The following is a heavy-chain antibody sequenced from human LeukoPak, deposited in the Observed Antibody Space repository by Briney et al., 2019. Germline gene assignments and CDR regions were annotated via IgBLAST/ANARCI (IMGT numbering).Heavy chain of an antibody. Sequence: SETLSLTCAVSGYSISSGYYWGWIRQPPGEGLEWIGSIYHSGSTYYNPSLKSRVTISVDTSKNQFSLKLSSVTAADTAVYYCANSYSSNLGTSYWGQGTLVTVSS. V-gene: IGHV4-38-2*01. CDR2: IYHSGST. CDR3: ANSYSSNLGTSY. D-gene: IGHD6-13*01. CDR1: GYSISSGYY. J-gene: IGHJ4*02.